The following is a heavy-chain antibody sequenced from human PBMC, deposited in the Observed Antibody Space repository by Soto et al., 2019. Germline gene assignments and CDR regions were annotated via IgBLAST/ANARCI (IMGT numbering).Heavy chain of an antibody. V-gene: IGHV3-23*01. J-gene: IGHJ4*02. Sequence: GGSLRLSCAASGFTFSSYAMSWVRQAPGKGLEWVSAISGSGGSTYYADSVKGRFTISRDNSKNTLYLQMNSLRAEDTAVYYCARDEYDFWSGPDYWGQGTLVTVSS. D-gene: IGHD3-3*01. CDR3: ARDEYDFWSGPDY. CDR1: GFTFSSYA. CDR2: ISGSGGST.